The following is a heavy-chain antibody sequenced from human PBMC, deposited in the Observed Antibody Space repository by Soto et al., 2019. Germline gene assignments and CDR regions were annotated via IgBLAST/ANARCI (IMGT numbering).Heavy chain of an antibody. CDR3: ARTFCSTTSCQAHGMDV. CDR1: GGSVSSGSYY. V-gene: IGHV4-61*01. Sequence: SETLSLTCTVSGGSVSSGSYYWPWIRQPPGKGLEWIGYIYYSGSTNYNPSPKSRVTISLDTSNNQFSLRLSSVTAAYTAVYYCARTFCSTTSCQAHGMDVWGQGTTVTVS. CDR2: IYYSGST. D-gene: IGHD2-2*01. J-gene: IGHJ6*02.